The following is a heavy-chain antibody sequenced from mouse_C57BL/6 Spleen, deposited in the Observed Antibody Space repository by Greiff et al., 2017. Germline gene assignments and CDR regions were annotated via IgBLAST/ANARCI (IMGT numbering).Heavy chain of an antibody. J-gene: IGHJ4*01. V-gene: IGHV5-4*03. CDR3: ARSYYYGSSHEDYAMDY. Sequence: EVKLMESGGGLVKPGGSLKLSCAASGFTFSSYAMSWVRQTPEKRLEWVATISDGGSYTSYPDNVKGRFTISRDNAKNNLYLQMSHLKSEDTAMYYCARSYYYGSSHEDYAMDYWGQGTSVTVSS. CDR1: GFTFSSYA. CDR2: ISDGGSYT. D-gene: IGHD1-1*01.